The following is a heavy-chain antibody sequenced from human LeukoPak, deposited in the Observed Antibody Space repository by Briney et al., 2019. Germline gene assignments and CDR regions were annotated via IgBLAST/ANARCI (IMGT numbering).Heavy chain of an antibody. CDR1: GGSISSGGYY. J-gene: IGHJ4*02. CDR2: IYYSGST. V-gene: IGHV4-31*03. CDR3: ARAKLVGATLDY. Sequence: PSQTLSLTCTVSGGSISSGGYYWSWIRQHPGKGLEWIGYIYYSGSTYYNPSLKSRVTISVDTSKNQFSLKPSSVTAADTAVYYCARAKLVGATLDYWGQGTLVTVSS. D-gene: IGHD1-26*01.